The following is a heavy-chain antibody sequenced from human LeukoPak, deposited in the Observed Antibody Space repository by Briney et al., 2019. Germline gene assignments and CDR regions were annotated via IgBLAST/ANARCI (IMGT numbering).Heavy chain of an antibody. D-gene: IGHD2-2*01. Sequence: GESLKISCKGSGYSFTTYWIGWVRQMPGKGLEWMGIIYPDDSDTRYSPSFQGQVTISADKSINTAYLQWSSLKASDTAMYYCARTPRYCSSTSCYFSDYWGQGTLVTVSS. J-gene: IGHJ4*02. V-gene: IGHV5-51*01. CDR2: IYPDDSDT. CDR1: GYSFTTYW. CDR3: ARTPRYCSSTSCYFSDY.